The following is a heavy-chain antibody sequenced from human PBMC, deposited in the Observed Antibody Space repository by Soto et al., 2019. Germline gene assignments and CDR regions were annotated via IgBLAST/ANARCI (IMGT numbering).Heavy chain of an antibody. CDR1: GFTFSDFS. D-gene: IGHD5-18*01. J-gene: IGHJ6*02. CDR3: ARGGDSYGYGEYYYYGMDV. Sequence: GGSLRLSCAASGFTFSDFSMNWVRQAPGTGLEWVSSISSSGNTIDYADSVKGRFTLSRDNAKNSLSLQMNSLRAEDTAVYYCARGGDSYGYGEYYYYGMDVWGQGTTVTV. V-gene: IGHV3-11*01. CDR2: ISSSGNTI.